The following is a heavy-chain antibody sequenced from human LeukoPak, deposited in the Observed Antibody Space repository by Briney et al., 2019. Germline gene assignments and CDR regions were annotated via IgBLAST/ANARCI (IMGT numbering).Heavy chain of an antibody. CDR1: GYTFTGYY. V-gene: IGHV1-2*04. Sequence: GASVTVSCTASGYTFTGYYMHWVRQAPGQGLEWMGWINPNSGGTNYAQKFQGWVTMTRDTSISTAYMELSRLRSDDTAVYYCARVEPPGYSYRYWGQGTLVTVSS. CDR2: INPNSGGT. CDR3: ARVEPPGYSYRY. D-gene: IGHD5-18*01. J-gene: IGHJ4*02.